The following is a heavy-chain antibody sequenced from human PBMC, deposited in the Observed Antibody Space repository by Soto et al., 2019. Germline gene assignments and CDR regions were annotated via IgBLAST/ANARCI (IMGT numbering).Heavy chain of an antibody. CDR1: GFTFSSYS. J-gene: IGHJ6*02. Sequence: EVQLVESGGGLVKPGGSLRLSCAASGFTFSSYSMNWVRQAPGKGLEWVSSISSSSSYIYYADSVKGRFTISRDNAKNSLYLQMNSRRAEDTAVYYCARDGYGSGSSPYYYYGMDVWGQGTTVTVSS. V-gene: IGHV3-21*01. CDR3: ARDGYGSGSSPYYYYGMDV. CDR2: ISSSSSYI. D-gene: IGHD3-10*01.